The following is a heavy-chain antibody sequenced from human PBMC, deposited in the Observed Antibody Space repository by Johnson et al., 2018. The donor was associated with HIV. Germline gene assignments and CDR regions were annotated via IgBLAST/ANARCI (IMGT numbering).Heavy chain of an antibody. CDR2: IGTAGDT. D-gene: IGHD6-13*01. CDR3: ARSSSTAAPGRDAFDI. Sequence: VQLVESGGGVAQPGGSLRLSCAASGFTFSSYAMSWVRQAPGKGLEWVSAIGTAGDTYYPGSVKGRFTISRENAKNSLYLQMNSLRAGDTAVYYCARSSSTAAPGRDAFDIWGQGTMVTVSS. CDR1: GFTFSSYA. V-gene: IGHV3-13*01. J-gene: IGHJ3*02.